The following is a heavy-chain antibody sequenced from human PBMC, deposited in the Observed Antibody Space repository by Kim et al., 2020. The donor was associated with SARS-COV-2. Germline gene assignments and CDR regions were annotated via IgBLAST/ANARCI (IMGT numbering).Heavy chain of an antibody. CDR3: VKDRATGWNDGFDY. J-gene: IGHJ4*02. CDR2: IITGCNI. D-gene: IGHD1-1*01. Sequence: GGSLRLSCAASGFTFSNYVMGWVRQAPGKGLEWISGIITGCNIYYGDSVKGRVTISRDKSKNTLYLQMNSLRAEDTAMYYCVKDRATGWNDGFDYWGQGTLVTVSS. V-gene: IGHV3-23*01. CDR1: GFTFSNYV.